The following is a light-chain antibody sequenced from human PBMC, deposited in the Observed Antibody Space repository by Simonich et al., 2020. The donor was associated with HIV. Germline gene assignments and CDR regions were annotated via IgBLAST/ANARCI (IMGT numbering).Light chain of an antibody. V-gene: IGKV4-1*01. CDR3: QQYYITPPT. CDR2: WAS. CDR1: QSVLYSSNNKNY. Sequence: IVMTQSPDSLAVSLGERATVNCKSSQSVLYSSNNKNYLAWYQQKPGQPPNLLIYWASTREFGVPDRFSGSGSGTDFTLTISSLQAEDVAVYYCQQYYITPPTFGQGTQVEIK. J-gene: IGKJ1*01.